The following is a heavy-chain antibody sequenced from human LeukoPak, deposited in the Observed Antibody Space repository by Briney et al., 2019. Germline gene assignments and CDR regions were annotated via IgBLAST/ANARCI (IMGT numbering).Heavy chain of an antibody. CDR2: IIPIFGTA. CDR3: ARQMVVTRELDY. CDR1: GGTFSSYA. V-gene: IGHV1-69*05. D-gene: IGHD4-23*01. Sequence: SVKVSCKASGGTFSSYAISWVRQAPGQGLEWMAGIIPIFGTANYAQKFQGRVTITTDESTSTAYMELSSLRSEGTAVYYCARQMVVTRELDYWGQGTLVTVSS. J-gene: IGHJ4*02.